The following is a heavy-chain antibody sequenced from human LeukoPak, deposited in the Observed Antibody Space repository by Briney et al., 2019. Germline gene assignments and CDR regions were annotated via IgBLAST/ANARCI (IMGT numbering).Heavy chain of an antibody. CDR2: VHLDGRT. CDR3: AREGGFYRPLDY. D-gene: IGHD6-25*01. V-gene: IGHV4-4*02. CDR1: GGSVSSTTG. J-gene: IGHJ4*02. Sequence: PWETLSLTCGVSGGSVSSTTGWTWISQPPGKGLGWIGEVHLDGRTNFNPSLKSRLTMSVDLSENHVSLKLTSVTAADTAVYYCAREGGFYRPLDYSGQGTLVTVSS.